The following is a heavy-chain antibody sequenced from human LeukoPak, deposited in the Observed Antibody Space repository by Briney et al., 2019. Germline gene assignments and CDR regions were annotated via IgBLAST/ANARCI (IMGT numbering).Heavy chain of an antibody. J-gene: IGHJ6*04. CDR2: ISSSGSTI. V-gene: IGHV3-48*03. CDR3: AELGITMIGGV. CDR1: GFTFSSYE. D-gene: IGHD3-10*02. Sequence: PGESLRLSCAASGFTFSSYEMIWVRQAPGKGLEWVSYISSSGSTIYYADSVKGRFTISRDNAKNSLYLQMNSLRAEDTAVYYCAELGITMIGGVWGKGTTVTISS.